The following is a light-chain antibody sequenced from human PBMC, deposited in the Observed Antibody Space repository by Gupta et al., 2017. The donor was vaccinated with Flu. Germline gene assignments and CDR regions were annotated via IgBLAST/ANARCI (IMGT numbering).Light chain of an antibody. V-gene: IGKV3-15*01. CDR3: QQYNDWPRA. Sequence: EVVMTQYPATLSASPGETATLSCRASQNVRSNLAWYQQKPGQAPRLLIYGASSRAGIVPAKLSGGGSGTKFTLTITNLQSEDFAVYYCQQYNDWPRAFGPGTKVDAK. CDR2: GAS. CDR1: QNVRSN. J-gene: IGKJ3*01.